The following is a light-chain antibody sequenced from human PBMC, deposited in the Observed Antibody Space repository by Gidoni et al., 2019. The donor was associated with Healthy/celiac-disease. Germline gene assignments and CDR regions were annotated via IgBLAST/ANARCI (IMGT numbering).Light chain of an antibody. CDR2: EVS. CDR1: SRDVGGYNY. J-gene: IGLJ2*01. CDR3: SSYTSSSTLAV. Sequence: QSARTQPAAVSGSPGPSITISCTGTSRDVGGYNYVSWYQQHPGKAPKLMIYEVSNRPSGVSNRFSGSKSGNTASLTISGLQAEDEADYYCSSYTSSSTLAVFGGGTKLTVL. V-gene: IGLV2-14*01.